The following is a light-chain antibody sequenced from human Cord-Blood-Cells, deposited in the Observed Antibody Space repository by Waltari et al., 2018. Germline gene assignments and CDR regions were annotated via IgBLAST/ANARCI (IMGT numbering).Light chain of an antibody. CDR1: QGISSW. CDR3: QQANSFPWT. J-gene: IGKJ1*01. CDR2: AAS. Sequence: IHMTQSQSSVAASVGVRVTITCRASQGISSWLAWYQQKPGKAPKLLISAASSLQSGAPLRFSGSGAGTDFTFTISSLQREDFATYYGQQANSFPWTFGQGTKVEI. V-gene: IGKV1-12*01.